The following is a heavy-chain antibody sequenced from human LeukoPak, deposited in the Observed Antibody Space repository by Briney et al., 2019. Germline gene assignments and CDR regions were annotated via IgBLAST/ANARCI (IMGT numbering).Heavy chain of an antibody. CDR2: IKQDGSEK. V-gene: IGHV3-7*01. CDR1: GFTFSSYW. CDR3: VSTSGP. J-gene: IGHJ5*02. Sequence: PGGSLRLSCAASGFTFSSYWMSWVRQAPGKGLEWVANIKQDGSEKYYVDSVKGRFTASIDSVKNSLYLHMTRLRVEDTAVYYCVSTSGPWGQGTPVTVSS.